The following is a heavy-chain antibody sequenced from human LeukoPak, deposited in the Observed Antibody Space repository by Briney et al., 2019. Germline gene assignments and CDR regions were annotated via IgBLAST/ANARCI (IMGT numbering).Heavy chain of an antibody. Sequence: SETLSLTCTVSGGSISSYYWGWIRQPPGKGREWIGSIYYSGSTYYNPSLKSRVTISVDTSKNQFSLKLSSVTAADTAVYYCARGYSGYDPTDYGMDVWGQGTTVTVSS. CDR1: GGSISSYY. CDR2: IYYSGST. CDR3: ARGYSGYDPTDYGMDV. V-gene: IGHV4-39*07. D-gene: IGHD5-12*01. J-gene: IGHJ6*02.